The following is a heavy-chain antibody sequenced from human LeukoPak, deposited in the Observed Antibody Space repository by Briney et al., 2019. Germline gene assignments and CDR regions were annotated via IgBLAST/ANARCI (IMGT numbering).Heavy chain of an antibody. D-gene: IGHD2-2*01. Sequence: SETLSLTCTVSGGSISSYYWSWIRQPPGKGLEWIGYIYYSGSTNYNPSLKGRVTISVDTSKNQFSLKLSSVTAADTAVYYCARSTLGYCSSTSCSRPPFDYWGQGTLVTVSS. CDR3: ARSTLGYCSSTSCSRPPFDY. CDR2: IYYSGST. CDR1: GGSISSYY. J-gene: IGHJ4*02. V-gene: IGHV4-59*12.